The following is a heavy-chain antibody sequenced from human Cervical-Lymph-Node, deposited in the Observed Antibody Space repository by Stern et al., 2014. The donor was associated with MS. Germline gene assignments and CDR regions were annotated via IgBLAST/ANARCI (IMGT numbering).Heavy chain of an antibody. J-gene: IGHJ4*02. CDR2: VSFDGRDK. V-gene: IGHV3-30*09. Sequence: VQLGESGGGVVQPGRSLRLSCAASGFIFRNYAAHWVRQPPCKGLEWFRIVSFDGRDKYYTDSVKGRFAVSRDNSKNRLYLEMNSLRLEDTAVYYCAKGGSGSYLDWGQGSLVTVSS. CDR1: GFIFRNYA. CDR3: AKGGSGSYLD. D-gene: IGHD1-26*01.